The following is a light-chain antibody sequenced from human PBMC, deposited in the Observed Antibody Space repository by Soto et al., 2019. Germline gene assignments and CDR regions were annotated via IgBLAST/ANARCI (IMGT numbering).Light chain of an antibody. CDR2: DAS. V-gene: IGKV3-11*01. CDR1: QSVSSY. Sequence: EIVLTQSPATLSLSPGERATLSCRASQSVSSYLAWYQQTPGQAPRLLIYDASNRVTGIPARFSGSGSGTDFTLTISSLETEDFAVYYWQQRSNWWTFGQGTKVEIK. CDR3: QQRSNWWT. J-gene: IGKJ1*01.